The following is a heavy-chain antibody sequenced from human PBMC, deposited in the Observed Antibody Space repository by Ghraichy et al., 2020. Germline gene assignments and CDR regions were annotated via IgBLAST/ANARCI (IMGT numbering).Heavy chain of an antibody. D-gene: IGHD1-14*01. J-gene: IGHJ4*02. CDR2: LNIDGNTV. CDR1: GFSFTDYW. CDR3: VRSYKDGLRHFDY. V-gene: IGHV3-74*01. Sequence: GGSLRLSCAASGFSFTDYWMHWVRQTPGRGLEWVSHLNIDGNTVNYADSVKGRFTISRDNAKNTMYLQMISLTVEDTAVYYCVRSYKDGLRHFDYWGQGTLVTVSS.